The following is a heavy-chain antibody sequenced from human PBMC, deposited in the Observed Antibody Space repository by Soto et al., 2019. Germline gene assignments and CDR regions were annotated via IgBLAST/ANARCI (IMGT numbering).Heavy chain of an antibody. J-gene: IGHJ4*02. CDR3: ARGAVAGLYFFDY. D-gene: IGHD6-19*01. CDR2: TSSSSAAI. V-gene: IGHV3-48*02. Sequence: EVQLVESGGGLVQPGGSLRLSCAASGFTLSTYDMNWVRQAPGKGLQWVSHTSSSSAAIVYADSVKGRITISRDNAKNSLYLQMNSLRDEDTAVYYCARGAVAGLYFFDYWRQGILVTVSS. CDR1: GFTLSTYD.